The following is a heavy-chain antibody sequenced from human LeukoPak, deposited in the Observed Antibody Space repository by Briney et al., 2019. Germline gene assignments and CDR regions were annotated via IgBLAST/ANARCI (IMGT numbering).Heavy chain of an antibody. J-gene: IGHJ4*02. V-gene: IGHV1-69*13. CDR3: AREVYGAHDY. CDR1: GGTFSSYA. CDR2: IIPIFGTA. Sequence: ASVKVSCKASGGTFSSYAISWVRQAPGHGLEWMGGIIPIFGTANYAQKFQVRVTITADESTSTAYMELSSLRSEDTAVYYCAREVYGAHDYWGQGTLVTVSS. D-gene: IGHD1-14*01.